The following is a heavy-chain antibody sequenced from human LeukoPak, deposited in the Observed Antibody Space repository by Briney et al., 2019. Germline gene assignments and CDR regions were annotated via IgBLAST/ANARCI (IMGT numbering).Heavy chain of an antibody. J-gene: IGHJ1*01. CDR3: ASGNGDYRPMYFQH. Sequence: PSENLSLTCTVSGGSISSYYWSWIRQPPGKGLEWIGYIYYSGSTNYNPSLKSRVTISVDTSKNQFSLKLSSVTAADTAVYYCASGNGDYRPMYFQHWGQGTLVTVSS. V-gene: IGHV4-59*08. CDR2: IYYSGST. CDR1: GGSISSYY. D-gene: IGHD4-17*01.